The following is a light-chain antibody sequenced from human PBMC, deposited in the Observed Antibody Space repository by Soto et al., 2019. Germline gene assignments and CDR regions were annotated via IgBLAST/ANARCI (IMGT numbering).Light chain of an antibody. CDR1: QNINSRY. CDR2: GVS. V-gene: IGKV3-20*01. Sequence: EIVLTQSPGTLSLSPGDTATLSCRASQNINSRYLAWYQQKPGQAPSLLMYGVSIRATGFPDRFSGSGSGTDFTLTISRLEPEDFAVYYCQYYGDSGTFVQGTKVDIK. J-gene: IGKJ1*01. CDR3: QYYGDSGT.